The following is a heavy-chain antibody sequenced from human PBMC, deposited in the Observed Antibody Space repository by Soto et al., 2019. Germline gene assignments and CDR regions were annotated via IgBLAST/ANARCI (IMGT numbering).Heavy chain of an antibody. CDR3: ARDTVDSSSSRARDNGFDP. Sequence: EVQLVESGGGLVQPGGSLRLSCAASGFTFSSYSMNWVRQAPGKGLEWVSYISSSSSTIYYADSVKGRFTISRDNANNALYLQMNSLRDEDPAVYYGARDTVDSSSSRARDNGFDPWGQGTLVTVSS. D-gene: IGHD6-13*01. CDR2: ISSSSSTI. CDR1: GFTFSSYS. V-gene: IGHV3-48*02. J-gene: IGHJ5*02.